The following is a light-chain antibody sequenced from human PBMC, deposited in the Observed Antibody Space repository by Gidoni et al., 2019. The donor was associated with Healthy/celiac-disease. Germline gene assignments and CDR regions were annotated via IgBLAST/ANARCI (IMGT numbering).Light chain of an antibody. CDR2: GAS. Sequence: EIVLTQSPGTLSLSPGERATLSCRASQSVSSSYLAWYQQKPGQAPRLLIYGASSRATGIPARFSGSGSGTDFTLTISRLDPEDFAVYYCQQYGSSPPWTFGQGTKVEIK. V-gene: IGKV3-20*01. J-gene: IGKJ1*01. CDR3: QQYGSSPPWT. CDR1: QSVSSSY.